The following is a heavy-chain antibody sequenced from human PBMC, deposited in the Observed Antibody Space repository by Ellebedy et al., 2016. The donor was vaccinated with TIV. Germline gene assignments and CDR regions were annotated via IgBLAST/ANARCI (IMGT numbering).Heavy chain of an antibody. CDR2: INPNSGGT. Sequence: AASVKVSCKASGYTFTGYSMHWVRQAPGQGLEWMGWINPNSGGTTYAPKFQGWVTMTRDTSISTAYIELRRLRSDDTAVYYCARQLTGLYYYYYGMDVWGQGTTVTVSS. CDR3: ARQLTGLYYYYYGMDV. D-gene: IGHD3-9*01. J-gene: IGHJ6*02. V-gene: IGHV1-2*04. CDR1: GYTFTGYS.